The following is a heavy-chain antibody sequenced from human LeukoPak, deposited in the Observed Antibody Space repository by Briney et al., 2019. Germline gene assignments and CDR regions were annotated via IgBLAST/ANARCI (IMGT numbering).Heavy chain of an antibody. V-gene: IGHV3-21*01. Sequence: GGSLRLSCAASGFTFSSYSMNWVRQAPGKGLEWVSSISSSSSYIYYADSAKGRFTISRDNAKNSLYLQMNSLRAEDTAVYYCAGITIFGEDPFDYWGQGTLVTVSS. CDR3: AGITIFGEDPFDY. CDR2: ISSSSSYI. J-gene: IGHJ4*02. D-gene: IGHD3-3*01. CDR1: GFTFSSYS.